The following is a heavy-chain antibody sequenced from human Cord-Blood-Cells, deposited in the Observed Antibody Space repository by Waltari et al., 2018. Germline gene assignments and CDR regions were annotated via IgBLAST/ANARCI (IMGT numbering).Heavy chain of an antibody. D-gene: IGHD2-2*02. J-gene: IGHJ5*02. Sequence: QVQLQQWGAGLLEPSETLSLTCAVYGGSCSGYYWRWIRQPQGQGLEWIGEINHSGSTNYNPSLKSRVTISVDTSKNQFSLKLSSVTAADTAVYYCAGDIVVVPAAIRYNWFDPWGQGTLVTVSS. V-gene: IGHV4-34*01. CDR3: AGDIVVVPAAIRYNWFDP. CDR1: GGSCSGYY. CDR2: INHSGST.